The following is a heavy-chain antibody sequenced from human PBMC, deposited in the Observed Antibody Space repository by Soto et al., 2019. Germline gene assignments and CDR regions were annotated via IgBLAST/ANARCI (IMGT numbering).Heavy chain of an antibody. CDR1: GGSISSNY. Sequence: LSLTCPVSGGSISSNYWTWIRQPPGKGLEWIGYVYNSGSTNYNPSLKSRVTISEDTSKSQFSLKVNSMTAADTAVYYCARYRREAVAGYTLDNWGQGILVTVSS. J-gene: IGHJ4*02. CDR3: ARYRREAVAGYTLDN. V-gene: IGHV4-59*01. D-gene: IGHD6-13*01. CDR2: VYNSGST.